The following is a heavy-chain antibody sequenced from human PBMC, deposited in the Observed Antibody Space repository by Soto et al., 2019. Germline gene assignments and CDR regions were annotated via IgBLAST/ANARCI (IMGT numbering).Heavy chain of an antibody. Sequence: GGSLRLSCAASGFTFDDYAMHWVRQAPGKGLEWVSGISWNSGSIGYADSVKGRFTISRDNAKNSLYLQMNSLRAEDTALYYCAKGFRLTYEYYFDYWGQGTLVTVSS. V-gene: IGHV3-9*01. CDR2: ISWNSGSI. D-gene: IGHD5-12*01. J-gene: IGHJ4*02. CDR1: GFTFDDYA. CDR3: AKGFRLTYEYYFDY.